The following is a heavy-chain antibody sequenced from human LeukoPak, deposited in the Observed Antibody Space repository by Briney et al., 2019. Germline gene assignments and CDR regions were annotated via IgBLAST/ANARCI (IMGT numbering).Heavy chain of an antibody. J-gene: IGHJ3*02. V-gene: IGHV1-69*05. CDR1: GGTFSSYA. Sequence: SVKVSCKASGGTFSSYAISWVRQAPGQGLEWMGRTIPIFGTANYAQKFQGRVTITTDESTSTAYMELSSLRSEDTAVYYRARDGTAVVVVAATHRAFDIWGQGTMVTVSS. D-gene: IGHD2-15*01. CDR2: TIPIFGTA. CDR3: ARDGTAVVVVAATHRAFDI.